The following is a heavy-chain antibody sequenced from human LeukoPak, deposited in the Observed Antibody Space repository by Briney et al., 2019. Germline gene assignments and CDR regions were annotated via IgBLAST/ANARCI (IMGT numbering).Heavy chain of an antibody. J-gene: IGHJ4*02. Sequence: SETLSLTCTVSGYSVSSGYYWGWIRQPPGKGLEWIGSIYHSGSTYYNPSLKSRVTISVDTSKNQFSLKLSSVTAADTAVYYCARVISIVGADYDYWGQGTLVTVSS. CDR2: IYHSGST. V-gene: IGHV4-38-2*02. CDR3: ARVISIVGADYDY. D-gene: IGHD1-26*01. CDR1: GYSVSSGYY.